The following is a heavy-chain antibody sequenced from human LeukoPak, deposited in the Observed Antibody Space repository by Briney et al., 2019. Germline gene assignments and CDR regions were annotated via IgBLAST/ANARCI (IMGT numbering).Heavy chain of an antibody. CDR3: ASWRRDGLYFDY. CDR2: IIPIFGTA. Sequence: SVKVSCKASGGTFSSYAISWVRQAPGQGLEWMGGIIPIFGTANYAQKLQGRVTITTDESTSTAYMELSSLRSEDTAVYYCASWRRDGLYFDYWGQGTLVTVSS. V-gene: IGHV1-69*05. D-gene: IGHD5-24*01. CDR1: GGTFSSYA. J-gene: IGHJ4*02.